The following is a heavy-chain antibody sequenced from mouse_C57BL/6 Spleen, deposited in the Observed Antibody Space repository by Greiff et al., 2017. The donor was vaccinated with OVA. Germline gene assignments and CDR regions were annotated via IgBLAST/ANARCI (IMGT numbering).Heavy chain of an antibody. CDR1: GYTFTSYW. V-gene: IGHV1-59*01. D-gene: IGHD2-10*02. Sequence: QVQLQQPGAELVRPGTSVKLSCKASGYTFTSYWMHWVKQRPGQGLEWIGVIDPSDSYTNYNQKFKGKATLTVDTSSSTAYMQLSSLTSEDSAVYYCARWGGMRYYAMDYWGKGTSVTVSS. J-gene: IGHJ4*01. CDR2: IDPSDSYT. CDR3: ARWGGMRYYAMDY.